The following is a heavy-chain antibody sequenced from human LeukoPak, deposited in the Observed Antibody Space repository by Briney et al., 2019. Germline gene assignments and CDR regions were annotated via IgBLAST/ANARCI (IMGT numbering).Heavy chain of an antibody. CDR1: GFTVSSNY. J-gene: IGHJ4*02. Sequence: PGGSLRLSCAASGFTVSSNYMSWVRQAPGKGLEWVSVIYSGGSTYYADSVKGRFTISRDNSKNTLYLQMNSLRAEDTAVYYCARDTSIVGVTGAGFDYWGQGTLVTVSS. CDR2: IYSGGST. V-gene: IGHV3-53*01. CDR3: ARDTSIVGVTGAGFDY. D-gene: IGHD1-26*01.